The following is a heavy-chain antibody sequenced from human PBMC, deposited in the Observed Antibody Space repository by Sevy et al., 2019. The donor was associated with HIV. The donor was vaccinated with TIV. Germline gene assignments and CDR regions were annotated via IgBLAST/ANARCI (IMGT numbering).Heavy chain of an antibody. CDR3: ARERIGAVGDFDY. Sequence: SETLSLTCTVSGGSISNYFWSWIRQPPGKGLEWIGYIYYSGSTNYNPSLKSRVTISVETSKNQFSLKLSSVTAADTAVYYCARERIGAVGDFDYWGLGTLVTVSS. V-gene: IGHV4-59*01. CDR1: GGSISNYF. J-gene: IGHJ4*02. CDR2: IYYSGST. D-gene: IGHD6-13*01.